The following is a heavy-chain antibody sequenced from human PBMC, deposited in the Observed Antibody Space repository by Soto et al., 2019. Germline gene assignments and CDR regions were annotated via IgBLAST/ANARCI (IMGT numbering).Heavy chain of an antibody. J-gene: IGHJ4*02. D-gene: IGHD3-10*01. Sequence: SETLSLTCAVYGGSFSGYYWSWIRQPPGKGLEWIGEINHSGSTNYNPSLKSRVTISVDTSKNQFSLKLSSVTAADTAVYYCASAGPYGSGSYDFDYWGQGTLVTVSS. CDR1: GGSFSGYY. CDR3: ASAGPYGSGSYDFDY. CDR2: INHSGST. V-gene: IGHV4-34*01.